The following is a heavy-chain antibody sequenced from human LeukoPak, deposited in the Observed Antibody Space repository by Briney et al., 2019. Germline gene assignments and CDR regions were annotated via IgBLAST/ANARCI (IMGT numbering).Heavy chain of an antibody. CDR2: IKYDGSEK. CDR3: ASGFLDDFWSGHF. Sequence: GGSLRLSCAASGFSFSTHWMSWVRLAPGKGPEWVANIKYDGSEKYYVDSVEGRFTISRDNARNSLYLHMNSLRAEDTAVYYCASGFLDDFWSGHFWGQGTLVTVSS. D-gene: IGHD3-3*01. CDR1: GFSFSTHW. J-gene: IGHJ4*02. V-gene: IGHV3-7*01.